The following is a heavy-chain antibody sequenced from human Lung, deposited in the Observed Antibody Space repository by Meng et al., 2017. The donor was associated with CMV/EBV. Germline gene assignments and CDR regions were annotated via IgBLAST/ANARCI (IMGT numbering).Heavy chain of an antibody. Sequence: FFFSNYAIIWVRQAPGRGLEWLAVISYDGNNYYYADSGKGRFTISRDNSKNTVFLQMNSLRGEDTAVYYCSRGGPGMRFVEWFSFDFWGQGALVTVSS. V-gene: IGHV3-30-3*01. CDR1: FFFSNYA. J-gene: IGHJ4*02. CDR3: SRGGPGMRFVEWFSFDF. CDR2: ISYDGNNY. D-gene: IGHD3-3*01.